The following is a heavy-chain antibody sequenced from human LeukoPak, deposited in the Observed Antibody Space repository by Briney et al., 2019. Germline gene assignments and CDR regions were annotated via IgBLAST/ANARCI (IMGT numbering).Heavy chain of an antibody. CDR1: GFTFSSYA. CDR2: ISGSGGST. V-gene: IGHV3-23*01. Sequence: LPGGSLRLSCAASGFTFSSYAMSWVRQAPGKGLEWVSAISGSGGSTYYADSVKGRFTISRDSSKNTLYLQMNSLRAEDTAVYYCAKQYDFWSGTHFDYWGQGTLVTVSS. D-gene: IGHD3-3*01. J-gene: IGHJ4*02. CDR3: AKQYDFWSGTHFDY.